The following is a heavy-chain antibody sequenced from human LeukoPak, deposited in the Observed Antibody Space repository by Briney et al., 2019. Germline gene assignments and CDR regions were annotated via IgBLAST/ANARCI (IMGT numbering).Heavy chain of an antibody. Sequence: ASVKVSCKVSGYTLTELSMHWVRQAPGKGLEWMGGFDPEDGETIYAQKFQGRVTMTEDTSTDTAYMELSSLRSEDTAVYYCATYSSGGQHYYYYYGMDVWGQGTTVTDSS. J-gene: IGHJ6*02. D-gene: IGHD6-25*01. CDR1: GYTLTELS. V-gene: IGHV1-24*01. CDR2: FDPEDGET. CDR3: ATYSSGGQHYYYYYGMDV.